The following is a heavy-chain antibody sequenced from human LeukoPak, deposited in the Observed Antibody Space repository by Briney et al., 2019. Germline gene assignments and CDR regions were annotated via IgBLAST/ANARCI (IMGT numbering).Heavy chain of an antibody. Sequence: ASVKVSCKASGGTFSSYAISWVRQAPGQGLEWMGRIIPILGVANYAQKFQGRVTITADKSTSTAYMELSSLRSEDTAVYYCATQYGSGSYPWGQGTLVTVSS. J-gene: IGHJ5*02. D-gene: IGHD3-10*01. CDR2: IIPILGVA. CDR3: ATQYGSGSYP. CDR1: GGTFSSYA. V-gene: IGHV1-69*04.